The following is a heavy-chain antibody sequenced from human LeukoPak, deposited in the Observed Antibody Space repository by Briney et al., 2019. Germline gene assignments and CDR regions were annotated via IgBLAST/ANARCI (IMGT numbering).Heavy chain of an antibody. CDR1: GASITSYY. CDR3: ARVPRAGGMGAFDI. D-gene: IGHD6-13*01. CDR2: IYYSGST. V-gene: IGHV4-59*01. Sequence: TSETLSLTCTVSGASITSYYWSWIRQPPGKGLEWIGYIYYSGSTNYNPSLKSRVTISVDTSKNQFSLKLSSVTPADTAVYYCARVPRAGGMGAFDIWGQGTMVTVSS. J-gene: IGHJ3*02.